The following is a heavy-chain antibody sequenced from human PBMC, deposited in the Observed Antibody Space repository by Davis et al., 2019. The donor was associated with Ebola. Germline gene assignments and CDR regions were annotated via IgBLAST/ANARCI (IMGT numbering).Heavy chain of an antibody. CDR1: GLTFSDSY. V-gene: IGHV3-11*03. J-gene: IGHJ4*02. D-gene: IGHD2-2*01. CDR3: ATHQTSAAWNYFDH. CDR2: ISHSSSYT. Sequence: GESLKISCAASGLTFSDSYMGWLRQSPGQGLEWLSYISHSSSYTNYADSVKGRFTISRDNAKNSVYLQLNSLRVDDTAVYYCATHQTSAAWNYFDHWGQGTLVTVSS.